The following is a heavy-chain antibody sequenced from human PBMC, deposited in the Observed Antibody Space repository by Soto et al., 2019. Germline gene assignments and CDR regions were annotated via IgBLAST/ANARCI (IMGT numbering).Heavy chain of an antibody. V-gene: IGHV1-69*13. CDR3: ARDSNLKTQNYYYYGMDV. Sequence: SVKVSCKASGGTFSSYAISWVRQAPGQGLEWMGGIIPIFGTANYAQKFQGRVTITADESTSTAYMELSSLRSEDTAVYYCARDSNLKTQNYYYYGMDVWGQGTTVTVSS. CDR1: GGTFSSYA. J-gene: IGHJ6*02. CDR2: IIPIFGTA.